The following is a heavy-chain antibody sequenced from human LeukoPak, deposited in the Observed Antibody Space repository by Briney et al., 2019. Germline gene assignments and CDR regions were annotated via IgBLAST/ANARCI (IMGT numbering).Heavy chain of an antibody. CDR3: ARDQEGFDY. CDR1: GYTFTSNY. Sequence: ASVKVSCKASGYTFTSNYIHWVRQPPGQGLEWMGMIYPRDGSTSYAQKFQGRVTVTRDTSTSTVHMELSGLRSDDTAVYYCARDQEGFDYWGQGTLVTVSS. CDR2: IYPRDGST. V-gene: IGHV1-46*01. J-gene: IGHJ4*02.